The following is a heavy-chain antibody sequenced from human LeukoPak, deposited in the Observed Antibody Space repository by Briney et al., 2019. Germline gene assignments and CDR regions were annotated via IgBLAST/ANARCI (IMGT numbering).Heavy chain of an antibody. CDR3: ARDVLERSSHGPDAFDI. CDR2: IYSGGST. D-gene: IGHD3-3*01. Sequence: GGSLRLSCAASGFTVSSNYMSWVRQAPGKGLEWVSVIYSGGSTYYADSVKGRFTISRDNSKNTLYLQMNSLRAEDTAVYYCARDVLERSSHGPDAFDIWGQGTMVNVSS. J-gene: IGHJ3*02. CDR1: GFTVSSNY. V-gene: IGHV3-66*02.